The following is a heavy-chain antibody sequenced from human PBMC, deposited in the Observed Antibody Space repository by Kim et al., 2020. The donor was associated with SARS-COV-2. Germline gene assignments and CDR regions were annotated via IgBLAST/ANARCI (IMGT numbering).Heavy chain of an antibody. Sequence: GGSLRLSCTASGFTFGDYAMSWVRQAPGKGLEWVGFIRSKAYGGTTEYAASVKGRFTISRDDSKSIAYLQMNSLKTEDTAVYYCTQQLASYYYGMDVWGQGTTVTVSS. CDR1: GFTFGDYA. CDR3: TQQLASYYYGMDV. D-gene: IGHD6-13*01. V-gene: IGHV3-49*04. CDR2: IRSKAYGGTT. J-gene: IGHJ6*02.